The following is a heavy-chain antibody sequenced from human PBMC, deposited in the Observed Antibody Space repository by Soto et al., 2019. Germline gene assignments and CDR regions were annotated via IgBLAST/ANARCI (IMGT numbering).Heavy chain of an antibody. V-gene: IGHV4-34*01. J-gene: IGHJ3*02. CDR2: INHSGST. CDR1: GWSFSGYY. D-gene: IGHD5-12*01. CDR3: ARLHAMATRGTFDI. Sequence: SETLSLTCAVYGWSFSGYYWSWIRQPPGKGLEWIGEINHSGSTNYNPSLKSRVTISVDTSKSQFSLKLSSVTAADTAVYYCARLHAMATRGTFDIWGQGTMVTVSS.